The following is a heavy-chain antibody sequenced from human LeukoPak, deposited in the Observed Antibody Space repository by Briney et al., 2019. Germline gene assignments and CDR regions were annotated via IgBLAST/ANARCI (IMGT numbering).Heavy chain of an antibody. J-gene: IGHJ3*02. CDR3: ASSSGYYFRTDAFDI. V-gene: IGHV4-59*01. D-gene: IGHD3-22*01. CDR2: IYYSGST. CDR1: GGSISSYY. Sequence: SETLSLTCTVSGGSISSYYWSWIRQPPGKGLEWIGYIYYSGSTNYNPSLKSRVTISVDTSKNQFSLTLSSVTAADTAVYYCASSSGYYFRTDAFDIWGQGTMVTVSS.